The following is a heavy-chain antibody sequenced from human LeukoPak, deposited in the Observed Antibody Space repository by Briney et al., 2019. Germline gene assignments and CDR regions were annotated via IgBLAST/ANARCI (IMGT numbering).Heavy chain of an antibody. D-gene: IGHD3-22*01. CDR2: IYYSGST. CDR1: GGSISSSSYY. Sequence: SETLSLTCTVSGGSISSSSYYWGWIRQPPGKGLEWIGSIYYSGSTYYNPSLKSRVTICVDTSKNQFALKLSSVTPADTAVYYCARLKSGSDYWGQGTLVSVSS. V-gene: IGHV4-39*01. CDR3: ARLKSGSDY. J-gene: IGHJ4*02.